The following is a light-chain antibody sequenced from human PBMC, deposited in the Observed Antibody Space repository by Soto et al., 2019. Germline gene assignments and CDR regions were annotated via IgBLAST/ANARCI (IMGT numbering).Light chain of an antibody. CDR2: DVS. Sequence: QSALTQPASVSGSPGQSIAISCTGTSSDVGNYNYVSWYQQHPGKAPKLMIYDVSNRPSGVSNRFSGSKSGNTASLNISGLQPEDEADSYCNSYTSSSTYVFGTGTKLTVL. V-gene: IGLV2-14*03. CDR1: SSDVGNYNY. CDR3: NSYTSSSTYV. J-gene: IGLJ1*01.